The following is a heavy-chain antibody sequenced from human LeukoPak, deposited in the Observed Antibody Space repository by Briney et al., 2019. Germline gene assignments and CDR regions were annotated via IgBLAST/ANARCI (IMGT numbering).Heavy chain of an antibody. CDR3: ARVSDFWSGYSYWYFDL. D-gene: IGHD3-3*01. CDR1: GGSISSYY. Sequence: PSETLSLTCTVSGGSISSYYWSWIRQPPGKGLEWIGYIYYSGSTNYNPSLKSRVTISVDTSKNQFSLKLSSVTAADTAVYYCARVSDFWSGYSYWYFDLWGRGTLVTVSS. CDR2: IYYSGST. J-gene: IGHJ2*01. V-gene: IGHV4-59*01.